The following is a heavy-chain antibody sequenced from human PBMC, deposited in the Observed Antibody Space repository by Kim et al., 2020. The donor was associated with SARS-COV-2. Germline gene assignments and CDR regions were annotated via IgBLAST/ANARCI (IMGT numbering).Heavy chain of an antibody. CDR2: IYSDGST. Sequence: GGSLRLSCAASKFTVSNNYRTWVRQAPGKGREGVPVIYSDGSTSYADSVKGRFTISRHNSKNTLYLQMNSLRREDTAVYYCARELMGLDVWGQGTTVTVSS. D-gene: IGHD3-16*01. J-gene: IGHJ6*02. CDR1: KFTVSNNY. V-gene: IGHV3-53*04. CDR3: ARELMGLDV.